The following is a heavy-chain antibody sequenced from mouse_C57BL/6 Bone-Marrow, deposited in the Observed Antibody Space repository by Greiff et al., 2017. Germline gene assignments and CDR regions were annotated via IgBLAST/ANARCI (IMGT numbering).Heavy chain of an antibody. CDR1: GYTFTDYN. Sequence: EVQLQQSGPELVKPGASVKMSCKASGYTFTDYNMHWVKQSHGKSLEWIGYINPNNGGTSYNQKFKGKATLTVNKSSSTAYMELRSLTSEDSAVYYCARKGLCCDYDGVWWYFDVWGTGTTVTVSS. CDR2: INPNNGGT. V-gene: IGHV1-22*01. CDR3: ARKGLCCDYDGVWWYFDV. D-gene: IGHD2-4*01. J-gene: IGHJ1*03.